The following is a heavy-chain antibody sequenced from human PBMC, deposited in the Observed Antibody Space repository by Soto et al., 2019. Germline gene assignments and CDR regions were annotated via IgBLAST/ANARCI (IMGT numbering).Heavy chain of an antibody. CDR2: IYHSGST. V-gene: IGHV4-38-2*01. D-gene: IGHD2-21*02. J-gene: IGHJ6*02. CDR1: GYSISSGYY. CDR3: AGGLYCGGDCYSFYYYYGMDV. Sequence: PSETLSLTCAVSGYSISSGYYWGWIRQPPGKGLEWIGSIYHSGSTYYNPSLKSRVTISVDTSKNQFSLKLSSVTAADTAVYYCAGGLYCGGDCYSFYYYYGMDVWGQGTRSPSP.